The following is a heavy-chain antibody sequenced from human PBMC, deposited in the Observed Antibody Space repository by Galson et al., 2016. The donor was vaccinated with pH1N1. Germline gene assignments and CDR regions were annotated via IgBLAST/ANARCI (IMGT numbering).Heavy chain of an antibody. V-gene: IGHV1-69*13. J-gene: IGHJ5*02. CDR3: ARETDPAAWYNCFDP. CDR2: LMPIFNTP. CDR1: GGSFRNFV. Sequence: SVKVSCKASGGSFRNFVVSWMRQAPGQGLEWMGGLMPIFNTPKYAQKFQDRVTITADDATTTTYLELRSVTYEDTAVYFCARETDPAAWYNCFDPWGQGTLVTVSS. D-gene: IGHD2-2*01.